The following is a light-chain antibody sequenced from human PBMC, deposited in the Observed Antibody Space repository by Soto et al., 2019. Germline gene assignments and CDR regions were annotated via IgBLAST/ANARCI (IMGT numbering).Light chain of an antibody. CDR2: LNSDGSH. Sequence: QLVLTQSPSASASLGASVKLTCTLSSGHSSYAIAWHQQQPEKGPRYLMKLNSDGSHSKGDGIPDRFSGSSSGAERYLTISSLQSEDEADYYGQTWGTGPVGFGGGTKRTVL. V-gene: IGLV4-69*01. CDR1: SGHSSYA. CDR3: QTWGTGPVG. J-gene: IGLJ2*01.